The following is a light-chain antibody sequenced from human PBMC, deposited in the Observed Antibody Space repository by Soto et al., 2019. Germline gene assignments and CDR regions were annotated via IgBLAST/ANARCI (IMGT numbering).Light chain of an antibody. V-gene: IGLV2-14*01. J-gene: IGLJ2*01. CDR2: DVT. Sequence: QSALTQPASVSGSPGQSITISCTGTSSDVGAYDFVSWYQHYPGKAPKLVTFDVTHRPPGISDRFSGSKSANTASLTTSGLQAEDDAYYYCSSYTTRSTLVFGGGTKVTVL. CDR1: SSDVGAYDF. CDR3: SSYTTRSTLV.